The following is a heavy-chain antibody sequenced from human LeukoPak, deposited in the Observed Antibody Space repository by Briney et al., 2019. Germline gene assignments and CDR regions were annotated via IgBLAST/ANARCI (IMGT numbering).Heavy chain of an antibody. CDR1: GVSISSYY. J-gene: IGHJ5*02. V-gene: IGHV4-59*01. CDR3: ARDFDRFWFDP. D-gene: IGHD3-9*01. CDR2: ISDNGST. Sequence: SETLSLTCTVSGVSISSYYWSWIRQPPGRGLEWIGYISDNGSTNHNPSLKTRVTMSVDPSKNQFSLKLSSVTAADTAVYFCARDFDRFWFDPWGQGTLVTVSS.